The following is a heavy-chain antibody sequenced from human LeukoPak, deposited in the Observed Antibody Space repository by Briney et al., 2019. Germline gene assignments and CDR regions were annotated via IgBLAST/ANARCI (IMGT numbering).Heavy chain of an antibody. CDR1: GFTMSSYA. CDR2: ISDSGNT. CDR3: AKAPVTTCRGAYCYPFDY. V-gene: IGHV3-23*01. J-gene: IGHJ4*02. D-gene: IGHD2-21*01. Sequence: GGSLRLSCAASGFTMSSYAMSWVRQAPGKGLEWVSAISDSGNTYHADSVKGRFTISRDSSKNTLFLQMNRLRPEDAAVYYCAKAPVTTCRGAYCYPFDYWGQGTLVTVSS.